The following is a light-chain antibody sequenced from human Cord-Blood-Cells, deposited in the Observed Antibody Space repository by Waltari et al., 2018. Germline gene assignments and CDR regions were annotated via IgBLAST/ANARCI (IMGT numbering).Light chain of an antibody. J-gene: IGKJ5*01. CDR3: QQYNSYRIT. V-gene: IGKV1-5*03. CDR1: QSISSW. CDR2: KAS. Sequence: DIQMTQSPSTLSASVGDRVTITCRASQSISSWLAWYQQKPGKAPKLLIYKASSLESGGPSRFSGSGSGTEFTLTISSLQPDDFATYYCQQYNSYRITFGQGTRLEIK.